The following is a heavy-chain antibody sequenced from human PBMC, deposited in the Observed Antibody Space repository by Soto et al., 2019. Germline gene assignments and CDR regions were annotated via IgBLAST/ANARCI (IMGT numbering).Heavy chain of an antibody. CDR1: GFTFSSYE. J-gene: IGHJ4*02. Sequence: CGSLRLSCAASGFTFSSYEINWVRQAPGKGLEWVSDITSTGSTRYYADSVKGRFTISRDNAKNSLYLQMNSLRAEDTAVYYCARGYCISSACHWNFDYWGQGTLVTVSS. D-gene: IGHD2-2*01. CDR2: ITSTGSTR. V-gene: IGHV3-48*03. CDR3: ARGYCISSACHWNFDY.